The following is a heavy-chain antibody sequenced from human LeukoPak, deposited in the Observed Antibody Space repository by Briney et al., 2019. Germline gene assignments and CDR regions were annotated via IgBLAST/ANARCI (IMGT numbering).Heavy chain of an antibody. V-gene: IGHV4-31*03. CDR3: ARRVVGGTYDAFDI. Sequence: SQTLSLTCTVSGGSISSGGYYWSWIRQHPGKGLEWIGYIYYSGSTYYNPSLKSRVTISVDTSKNQFSLKLSSVTAADTAVYYCARRVVGGTYDAFDIWGQGTTVTVSS. CDR2: IYYSGST. J-gene: IGHJ3*02. CDR1: GGSISSGGYY. D-gene: IGHD1-26*01.